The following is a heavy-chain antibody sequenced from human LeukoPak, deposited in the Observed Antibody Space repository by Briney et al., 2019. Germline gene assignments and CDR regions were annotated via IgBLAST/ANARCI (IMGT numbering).Heavy chain of an antibody. J-gene: IGHJ3*01. CDR2: ISSSGSTI. Sequence: GGSLRLSCAASGFTFSSYEMNWVRQAPGKGLEWVSYISSSGSTIYYSDSVKGRFTISRDNAKNTLYLQMNSLRAEDTAVYYCARDFLHLGGWGQGTMVTVSS. CDR3: ARDFLHLGG. D-gene: IGHD3-16*01. CDR1: GFTFSSYE. V-gene: IGHV3-48*03.